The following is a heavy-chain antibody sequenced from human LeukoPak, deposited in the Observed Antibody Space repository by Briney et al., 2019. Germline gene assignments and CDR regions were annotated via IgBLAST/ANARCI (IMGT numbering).Heavy chain of an antibody. Sequence: SETLSLTCTVSCVSISSYYWSGIRQPPGKGLEGIGYIYYSGSTNYNPSLKSRVTISVDTSKNQFSLKLSSVTAADTAVYYCAKGSSSGNWFDPWGQGTLVTVSS. CDR2: IYYSGST. CDR1: CVSISSYY. CDR3: AKGSSSGNWFDP. J-gene: IGHJ5*02. V-gene: IGHV4-59*01. D-gene: IGHD6-13*01.